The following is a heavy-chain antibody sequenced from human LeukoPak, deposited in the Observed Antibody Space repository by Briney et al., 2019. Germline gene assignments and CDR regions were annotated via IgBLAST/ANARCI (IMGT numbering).Heavy chain of an antibody. J-gene: IGHJ4*02. CDR2: IIPIFGTA. CDR1: GGTFSSYA. CDR3: AREYSSSAAFDY. V-gene: IGHV1-69*13. D-gene: IGHD6-6*01. Sequence: SVKVSCKTSGGTFSSYAISWVRQAPGQGLEWMGGIIPIFGTANYAQKFQGRVTITADESTSTAYMELSSLRSEDTAVYYCAREYSSSAAFDYWGQGTLVTVSS.